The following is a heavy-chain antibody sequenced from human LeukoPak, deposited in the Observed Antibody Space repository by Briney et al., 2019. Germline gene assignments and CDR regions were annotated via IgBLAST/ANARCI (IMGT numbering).Heavy chain of an antibody. CDR1: GGSFSGYY. V-gene: IGHV4-34*01. J-gene: IGHJ4*02. Sequence: SETLSLTCAVYGGSFSGYYWSWIRQPPGKGLEWIGEINHSGSTNYNPSLKSRVTISVDTSKNQFSLKLSSVTAADTAVYYCARELNYYGSLTWDYWGQGTLVTVSS. CDR3: ARELNYYGSLTWDY. D-gene: IGHD3-10*01. CDR2: INHSGST.